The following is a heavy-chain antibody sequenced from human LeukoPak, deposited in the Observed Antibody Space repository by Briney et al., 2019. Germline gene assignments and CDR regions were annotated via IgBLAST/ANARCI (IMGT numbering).Heavy chain of an antibody. CDR3: ARAPVATPSEFDY. CDR1: GDSISSGGYY. J-gene: IGHJ4*02. D-gene: IGHD5-12*01. V-gene: IGHV4-31*03. CDR2: ISYSGNT. Sequence: SQTLSLTCTVSGDSISSGGYYWSWIRQHPGKGLEWIGYISYSGNTYHNPSLKSRAAISADTPKNQFSLKLSSTTAADTAVYYCARAPVATPSEFDYWGQGTLVTVSS.